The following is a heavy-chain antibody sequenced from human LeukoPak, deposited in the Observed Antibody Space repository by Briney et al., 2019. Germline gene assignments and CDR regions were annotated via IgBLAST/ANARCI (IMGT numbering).Heavy chain of an antibody. J-gene: IGHJ4*02. CDR1: GFTFSSYA. D-gene: IGHD3-3*01. CDR3: ARVRDFWRDYYFDY. CDR2: IKQDGSEK. V-gene: IGHV3-7*01. Sequence: GGSLRLSCAASGFTFSSYAMSWVRQAPGKGLEWVANIKQDGSEKYYVDSVKGRFTISRDNAKNSLYLQMNSLRAEDTAVYYCARVRDFWRDYYFDYWGQGTLVTVSS.